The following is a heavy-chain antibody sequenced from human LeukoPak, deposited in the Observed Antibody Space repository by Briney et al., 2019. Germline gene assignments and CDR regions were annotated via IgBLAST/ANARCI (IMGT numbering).Heavy chain of an antibody. CDR1: GFTFRDYL. J-gene: IGHJ4*02. CDR2: IKQDGSDK. D-gene: IGHD2-2*01. Sequence: GGSLRLSCAASGFTFRDYLMTWVRQAPGKGLEGVAKIKQDGSDKYYVDSVKGRFTISRDNAKNPVLLQMNSLRAEDTAVYHCAAGRSCTTCYLPDYWGQGTLVTVSS. V-gene: IGHV3-7*01. CDR3: AAGRSCTTCYLPDY.